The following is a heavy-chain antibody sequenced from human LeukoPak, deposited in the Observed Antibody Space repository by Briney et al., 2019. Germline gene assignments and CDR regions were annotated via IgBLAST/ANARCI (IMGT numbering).Heavy chain of an antibody. Sequence: GGSLSLSCAASGFIFNNYGLIWVRQAPGEGLEWVSAISNDGGGTNYAYFVKGRFTISRDNSKNTRFLQMNSLRAEDTALYYCAKGSSGYFVDLWGQGTLVTVSS. D-gene: IGHD3-22*01. CDR3: AKGSSGYFVDL. V-gene: IGHV3-23*01. J-gene: IGHJ5*02. CDR1: GFIFNNYG. CDR2: ISNDGGGT.